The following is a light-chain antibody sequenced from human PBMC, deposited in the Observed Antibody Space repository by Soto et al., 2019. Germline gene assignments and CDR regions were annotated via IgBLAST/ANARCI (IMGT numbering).Light chain of an antibody. CDR2: DVS. CDR1: SSDVGGYNY. CDR3: SQGMV. V-gene: IGLV2-14*01. J-gene: IGLJ2*01. Sequence: QSALTQPASVSGSPGQSITISCTGTSSDVGGYNYVSWYQQHPGKAPKLMIYDVSNRPSGVSNRFSGSKSGNTASLTISGLQAEDEADYYCSQGMVFGGGTKLTVL.